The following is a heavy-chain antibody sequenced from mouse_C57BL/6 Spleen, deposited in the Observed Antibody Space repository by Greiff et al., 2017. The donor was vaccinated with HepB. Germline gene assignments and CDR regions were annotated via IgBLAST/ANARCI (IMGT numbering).Heavy chain of an antibody. CDR1: GYTFTSYW. CDR2: IYPGSGST. J-gene: IGHJ3*01. V-gene: IGHV1-55*01. Sequence: VQLQQPGAELVKPGASVKMSCKASGYTFTSYWITWVKQRPGQGLEWIGDIYPGSGSTNYNEKFKSKATLTVDTSSSTAYMQLSSLTSEDSAVYYCARGGNYYGSSPYFAYWGQGTLVTVSA. CDR3: ARGGNYYGSSPYFAY. D-gene: IGHD1-1*01.